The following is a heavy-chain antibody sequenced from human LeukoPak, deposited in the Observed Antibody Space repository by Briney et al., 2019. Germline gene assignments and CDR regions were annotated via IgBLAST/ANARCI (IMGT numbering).Heavy chain of an antibody. D-gene: IGHD4-17*01. CDR2: MYYTGNT. Sequence: SETLSLTCTVSGGSISSYYWVWIRQPPGKGLEWIGSMYYTGNTYYNPSLKGRVTISVDTSNQFSLKLSSVTAADTAVYYCARGEDYGYFDYWGQGTLVTVSS. J-gene: IGHJ4*02. CDR3: ARGEDYGYFDY. V-gene: IGHV4-39*07. CDR1: GGSISSYY.